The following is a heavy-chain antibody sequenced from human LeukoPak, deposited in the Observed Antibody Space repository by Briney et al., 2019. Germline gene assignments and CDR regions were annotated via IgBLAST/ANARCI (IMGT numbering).Heavy chain of an antibody. J-gene: IGHJ5*02. CDR3: ARDHYDFWSGYSYNWFDP. Sequence: SVKVSCKASGGTFSSYAISWVRQAPGQGLEWMGGIIPIFGTANYAQKFQGRVTITADESTSTAYMELSSLRSEDTAVYYCARDHYDFWSGYSYNWFDPWGQGTLVTVSS. V-gene: IGHV1-69*13. CDR1: GGTFSSYA. D-gene: IGHD3-3*01. CDR2: IIPIFGTA.